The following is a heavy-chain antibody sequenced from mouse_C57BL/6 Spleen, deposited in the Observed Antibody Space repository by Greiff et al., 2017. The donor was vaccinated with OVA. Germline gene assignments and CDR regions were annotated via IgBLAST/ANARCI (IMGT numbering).Heavy chain of an antibody. V-gene: IGHV1-64*01. CDR2: IHPNSGST. J-gene: IGHJ4*01. CDR3: ARFGVYAMDY. Sequence: QVQLQQPGAELVKPGASVKLSCKASGYTFTSYWMHWVKQRPGQGLEWIGMIHPNSGSTNYNEKFKSKATLTVDKSCSTAYMQLSSLTSEDSAVYYCARFGVYAMDYWGQGTSVTVSS. CDR1: GYTFTSYW.